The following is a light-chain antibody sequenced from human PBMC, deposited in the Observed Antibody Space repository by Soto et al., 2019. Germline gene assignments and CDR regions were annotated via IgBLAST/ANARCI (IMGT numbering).Light chain of an antibody. CDR3: QKYGSSPIT. J-gene: IGKJ5*01. Sequence: EIVMTQSPATLSFSPGESVTLSCRASQSVGTNLAWYQQKTGQAPRILILGASSRATGIPDRFSGSGSGTDLTLTISRLEPEDFAVYYCQKYGSSPITFGQGTRLEIK. CDR2: GAS. CDR1: QSVGTN. V-gene: IGKV3-20*01.